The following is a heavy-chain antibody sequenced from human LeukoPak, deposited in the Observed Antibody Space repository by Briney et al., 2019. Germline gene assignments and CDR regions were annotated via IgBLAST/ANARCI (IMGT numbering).Heavy chain of an antibody. V-gene: IGHV5-51*01. D-gene: IGHD3-10*01. Sequence: GESLKISCKGSGHSFTNHWIAWVRQMPGKGLEWMGIIYPGDSDTRYSPSFQGQVTISVDKSISTAYLQWSSLKASDTAMYYCARLGYYGSGSYLPLYYWGQGTLITVSS. CDR3: ARLGYYGSGSYLPLYY. J-gene: IGHJ4*02. CDR1: GHSFTNHW. CDR2: IYPGDSDT.